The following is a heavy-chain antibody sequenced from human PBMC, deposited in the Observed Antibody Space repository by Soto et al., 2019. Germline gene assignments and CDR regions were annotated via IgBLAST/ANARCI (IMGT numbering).Heavy chain of an antibody. CDR3: ARAMHNRPYIAVAGKLDY. Sequence: SETLSLTCTVSGGSISSYYWSWIRQPPGKGLEWIGYIYYSGSTNYNPSLKSRFTISRDNAKNSLYLQMKSLRAEDTAVYYCARAMHNRPYIAVAGKLDYWGQGTLVTVSS. CDR1: GGSISSYY. CDR2: IYYSGST. V-gene: IGHV4-59*12. J-gene: IGHJ4*02. D-gene: IGHD6-19*01.